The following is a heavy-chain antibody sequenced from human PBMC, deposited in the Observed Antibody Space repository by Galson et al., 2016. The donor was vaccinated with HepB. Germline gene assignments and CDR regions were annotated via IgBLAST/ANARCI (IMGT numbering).Heavy chain of an antibody. CDR2: ISAYNGHT. J-gene: IGHJ1*01. V-gene: IGHV1-18*01. D-gene: IGHD3-10*01. CDR3: ATFPEYASRWFEDEYLQH. Sequence: SVKVSCKASGYTFTNYGISWVRQAPGQGLEWMGWISAYNGHTNNAQKLQGRVTMTTDTSTSTAYMELRRLRSEDTAVYYCATFPEYASRWFEDEYLQHWGQGTLVSVSS. CDR1: GYTFTNYG.